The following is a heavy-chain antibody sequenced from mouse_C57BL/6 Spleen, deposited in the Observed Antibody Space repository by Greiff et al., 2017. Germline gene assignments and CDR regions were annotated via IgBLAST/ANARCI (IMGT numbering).Heavy chain of an antibody. CDR1: GFTINDYY. D-gene: IGHD1-1*01. CDR3: GGGGYDYGSSPAWFAY. CDR2: IDPEDGET. J-gene: IGHJ3*01. Sequence: EVMLLESGAELVKPGASVKLSCTASGFTINDYYMHWVKQRTEQGLEWIGRIDPEDGETKYAPKFQGKATITVDTSSNTAYLPLSSLTSEDAAVYYCGGGGYDYGSSPAWFAYWGKGTMGTVSA. V-gene: IGHV14-2*01.